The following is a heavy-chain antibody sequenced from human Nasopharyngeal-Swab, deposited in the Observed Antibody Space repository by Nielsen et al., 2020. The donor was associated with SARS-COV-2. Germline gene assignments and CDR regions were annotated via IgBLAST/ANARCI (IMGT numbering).Heavy chain of an antibody. CDR3: ARVEEYYYGSGSLSDN. V-gene: IGHV3-21*01. CDR2: ISSSGSHK. Sequence: GESLKISWAASGFTFSSYSMNWVREAQGKGLEWVSFISSSGSHKYYADSMKGRFTISRDNAKSSLYLQLSSLRAEDTAVYYCARVEEYYYGSGSLSDNWGQGTLVTVSS. D-gene: IGHD3-10*01. J-gene: IGHJ4*02. CDR1: GFTFSSYS.